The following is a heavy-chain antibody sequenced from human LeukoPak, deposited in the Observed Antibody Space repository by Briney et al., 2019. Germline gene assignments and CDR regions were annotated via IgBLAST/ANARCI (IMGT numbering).Heavy chain of an antibody. J-gene: IGHJ6*03. Sequence: SETLSLTSTLSAGSTSGFFWSWIRHSPRKGLEWIGYISYSGSTHYNPSLTSRVTISADTPKNKVSPKLSSVTPPATPLYFSARTYRYGSFPGCHFYMDVWGKGATVTVSS. D-gene: IGHD5-18*01. V-gene: IGHV4-59*01. CDR3: ARTYRYGSFPGCHFYMDV. CDR1: AGSTSGFF. CDR2: ISYSGST.